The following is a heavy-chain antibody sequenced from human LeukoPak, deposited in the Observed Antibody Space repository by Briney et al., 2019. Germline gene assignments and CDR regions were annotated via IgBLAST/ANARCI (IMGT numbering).Heavy chain of an antibody. D-gene: IGHD1-1*01. CDR1: GYTFTGYY. J-gene: IGHJ4*02. CDR2: INPNSGGT. Sequence: GSVKVSCKASGYTFTGYYMHWVRQAPGQGLEWMGWINPNSGGTNYAQKFQGRVTMTRDTSISTAYMELSRLRSDDTAVYYCARAFGSLLEPNDWGQGTLVTVSS. CDR3: ARAFGSLLEPND. V-gene: IGHV1-2*02.